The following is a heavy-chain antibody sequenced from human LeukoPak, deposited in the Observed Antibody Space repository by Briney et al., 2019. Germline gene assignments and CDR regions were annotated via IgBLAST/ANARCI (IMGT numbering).Heavy chain of an antibody. CDR1: GGSFSGYY. V-gene: IGHV4-34*01. Sequence: ASETLSLTCAVYGGSFSGYYWSWIRQPPGKGLEWIGEINHSGSTNYNPSLKSRVTISVDTSKNQFSLKLSSVTAADTAVYYCARDLDPWGQGTLVTVSS. CDR3: ARDLDP. J-gene: IGHJ5*02. CDR2: INHSGST.